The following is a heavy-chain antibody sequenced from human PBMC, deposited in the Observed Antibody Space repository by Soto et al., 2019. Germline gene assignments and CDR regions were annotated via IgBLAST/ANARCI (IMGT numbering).Heavy chain of an antibody. CDR1: GASITYGGYS. Sequence: SETLSLTCTVSGASITYGGYSWSWIRQTPGKGLEWIGYINHLETTFYNPSFESRLTLSIDRAKNQFALKLHSMSAADRAVYFCARGGGSDSFDYWGQGILVTVSS. CDR2: INHLETT. CDR3: ARGGGSDSFDY. D-gene: IGHD1-26*01. V-gene: IGHV4-30-2*01. J-gene: IGHJ4*02.